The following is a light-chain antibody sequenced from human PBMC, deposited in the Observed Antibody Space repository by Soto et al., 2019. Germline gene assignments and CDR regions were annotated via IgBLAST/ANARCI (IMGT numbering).Light chain of an antibody. CDR1: SSDVGKYDY. CDR3: CSYAGTYTLV. V-gene: IGLV2-11*01. J-gene: IGLJ2*01. Sequence: QSVLTQPRSVSGSPGQLVTISCTGTSSDVGKYDYVSWYQQHPDKAPKLMIYDVSNRPSGVPDRFSGSKSGNTASLTISGLQAEDEADYYCCSYAGTYTLVFGGGTKFTVL. CDR2: DVS.